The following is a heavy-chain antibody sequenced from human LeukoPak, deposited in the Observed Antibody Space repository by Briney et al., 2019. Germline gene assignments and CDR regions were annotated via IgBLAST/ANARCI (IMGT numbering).Heavy chain of an antibody. V-gene: IGHV4-34*01. CDR2: INHSGST. CDR1: GFTFSSYG. CDR3: ARRAQGRLWFPQRFDY. D-gene: IGHD3-10*01. Sequence: PGGSLRLSCAASGFTFSSYGMSWVRQPPGKGLEWIGEINHSGSTNYNPSLKSRVTISVDTSKNQFSLKLSSVTAADTAVYYCARRAQGRLWFPQRFDYWGQGTLVTVSS. J-gene: IGHJ4*02.